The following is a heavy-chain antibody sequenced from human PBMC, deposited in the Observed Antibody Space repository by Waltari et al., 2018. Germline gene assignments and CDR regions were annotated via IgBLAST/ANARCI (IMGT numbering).Heavy chain of an antibody. Sequence: EVQLDESGGGLVQPGGSLRLSCSASGFTFTRYLMNWVRQAPGKGLVWGARSNSDGSSTTYADSVKGRFTISRDNAKNTVYLQMNSLRVEDTAVYYCTRALWLGELYDYWGQGTLVTVSS. CDR3: TRALWLGELYDY. V-gene: IGHV3-74*01. CDR2: SNSDGSST. CDR1: GFTFTRYL. J-gene: IGHJ4*02. D-gene: IGHD3-10*01.